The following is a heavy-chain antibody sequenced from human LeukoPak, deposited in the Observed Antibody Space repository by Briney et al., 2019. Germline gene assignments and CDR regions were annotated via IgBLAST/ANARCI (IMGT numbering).Heavy chain of an antibody. J-gene: IGHJ4*02. V-gene: IGHV3-23*01. Sequence: PGGSLRLSCAASGFTFSSYAMSWVRQAPGKGLEWVSAISGSGGSTYYADSVKGRFTISRDNSKNTLYLQMNSLRAEDTAVYYCARDVRSVGIGGYFDYWGQGTLVTVSS. D-gene: IGHD2-21*01. CDR3: ARDVRSVGIGGYFDY. CDR2: ISGSGGST. CDR1: GFTFSSYA.